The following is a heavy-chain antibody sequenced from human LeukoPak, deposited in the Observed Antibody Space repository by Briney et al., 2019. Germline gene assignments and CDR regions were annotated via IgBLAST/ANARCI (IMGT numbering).Heavy chain of an antibody. CDR2: IYTSGST. V-gene: IGHV4-4*07. CDR3: ARGQQWPSYWYFDL. D-gene: IGHD6-19*01. Sequence: TSETLSLTCTVSGGSISSYYWSWIRQPAGKGLEWIGRIYTSGSTNYNPSLKSRVTMSVDTSKNQFSLKLSSVTAADTAVYYCARGQQWPSYWYFDLWGRGTLVTVSS. J-gene: IGHJ2*01. CDR1: GGSISSYY.